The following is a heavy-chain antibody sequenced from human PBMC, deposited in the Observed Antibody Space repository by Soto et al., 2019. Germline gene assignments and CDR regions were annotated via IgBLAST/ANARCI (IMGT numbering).Heavy chain of an antibody. J-gene: IGHJ4*02. Sequence: ASVKVSCKASGYTFTSYYMHWVRQAPGQGLEWMGIINPSGGSTSYAQKFQGRVTMTRDTSTSTVYMELSSSVTAADTAVYFCAKSFVGYPKPFEYWGQGTLVTVSS. D-gene: IGHD5-18*01. CDR1: GYTFTSYY. CDR3: AKSFVGYPKPFEY. CDR2: INPSGGST. V-gene: IGHV1-46*01.